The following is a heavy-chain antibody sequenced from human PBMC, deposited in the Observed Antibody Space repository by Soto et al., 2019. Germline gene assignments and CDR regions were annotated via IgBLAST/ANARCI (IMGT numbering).Heavy chain of an antibody. Sequence: GGSLRLSCAASGFTFSSYGMHWVRQAPGKGLEWVAVIWYDGSNKYYADSVKGRFTISRDNSKNTLYLQMNSLRAEDTAVYYCARAAYYYDSSGYYSWFDPWGQGT. V-gene: IGHV3-33*01. CDR1: GFTFSSYG. J-gene: IGHJ5*02. D-gene: IGHD3-22*01. CDR2: IWYDGSNK. CDR3: ARAAYYYDSSGYYSWFDP.